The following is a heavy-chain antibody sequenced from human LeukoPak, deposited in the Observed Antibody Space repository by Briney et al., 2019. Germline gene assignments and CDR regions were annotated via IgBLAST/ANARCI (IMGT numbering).Heavy chain of an antibody. CDR1: GFTFSSYS. D-gene: IGHD3-10*01. CDR3: ASRGFISMVRGGIFDC. CDR2: ISTSGRVI. J-gene: IGHJ4*02. Sequence: GGSLRLSCEASGFTFSSYSMNWVRQAPGKGLEWISYISTSGRVINYADSVKGRFTVSRDDAKNVLRLQVNSLRAEDTAVYYCASRGFISMVRGGIFDCWGQGTLVTVSS. V-gene: IGHV3-48*04.